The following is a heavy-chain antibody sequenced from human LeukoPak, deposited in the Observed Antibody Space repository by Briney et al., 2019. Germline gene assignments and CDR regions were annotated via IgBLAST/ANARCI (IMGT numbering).Heavy chain of an antibody. CDR3: TRGSGTYNWFDP. CDR2: MDKETNLYAT. CDR1: GFTFSDSA. D-gene: IGHD1-26*01. V-gene: IGHV3-73*01. Sequence: GGSLRLSCAASGFTFSDSAIHWVRKSSGKGLEWIGHMDKETNLYATALAASVKGRFTVSRDDSKNTAYLHMNSLKTEDTALYYCTRGSGTYNWFDPWGQGTLVTVSS. J-gene: IGHJ5*02.